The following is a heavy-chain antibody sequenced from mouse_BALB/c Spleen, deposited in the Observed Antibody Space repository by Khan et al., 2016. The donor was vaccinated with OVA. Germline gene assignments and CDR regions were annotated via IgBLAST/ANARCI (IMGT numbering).Heavy chain of an antibody. CDR3: ERDAGRY. J-gene: IGHJ4*01. V-gene: IGHV1-18*01. D-gene: IGHD3-3*01. Sequence: VQLQQSGPELVKPGASVKISCKTSGYTFPEYTVHWVKQSLGKSLDWIGVINPKNGGTAYNQKFKGKATLTVDKSSSTAYMEFRSLTSEDSAGYYCERDAGRYWGQGTSVTVAA. CDR2: INPKNGGT. CDR1: GYTFPEYT.